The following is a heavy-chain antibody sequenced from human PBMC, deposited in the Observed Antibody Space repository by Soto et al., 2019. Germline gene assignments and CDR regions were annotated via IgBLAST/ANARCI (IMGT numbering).Heavy chain of an antibody. CDR1: GGSISSGGYY. CDR2: IYYSGST. CDR3: ARERGDPGSSDSNDPIQYYYYYYGMDV. V-gene: IGHV4-31*03. Sequence: SETLSLTCTVSGGSISSGGYYWSWIRQHPGKGLEWIGYIYYSGSTYYNPSLKSRVTISVDTSKNQFSLKLSSVTAADTAVYYCARERGDPGSSDSNDPIQYYYYYYGMDVWGQGTTVTVSS. J-gene: IGHJ6*02. D-gene: IGHD4-4*01.